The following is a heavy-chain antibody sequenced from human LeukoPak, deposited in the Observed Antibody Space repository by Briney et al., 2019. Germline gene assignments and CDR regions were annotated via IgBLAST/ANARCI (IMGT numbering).Heavy chain of an antibody. D-gene: IGHD3-22*01. CDR2: IYYSGST. CDR1: GGSISSGGYY. V-gene: IGHV4-31*03. Sequence: SQTLSLTCTVSGGSISSGGYYWSRIPQHAGKGLEWIGYIYYSGSTYYNPSLKSRVTISVDTSKNQFSLKLSSVTAADTAVYYCARGHYYGSSESWFDAGGQGTLVTISS. CDR3: ARGHYYGSSESWFDA. J-gene: IGHJ5*02.